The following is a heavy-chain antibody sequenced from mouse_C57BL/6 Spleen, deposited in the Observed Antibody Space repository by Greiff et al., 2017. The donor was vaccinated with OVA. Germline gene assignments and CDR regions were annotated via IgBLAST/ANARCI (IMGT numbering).Heavy chain of an antibody. D-gene: IGHD1-1*01. CDR2: INYDGSST. J-gene: IGHJ1*03. CDR1: GFTFSDYY. CDR3: ASGYGSSGYFDV. V-gene: IGHV5-16*01. Sequence: EVKLMESEGGLVQPGSSMKLSCTASGFTFSDYYMAWVRQVPEKGLEWVANINYDGSSTYYLDSLKSRFIISRDNAKNILYLQMSSLKSEDTATYYCASGYGSSGYFDVWGTGTTVTVSS.